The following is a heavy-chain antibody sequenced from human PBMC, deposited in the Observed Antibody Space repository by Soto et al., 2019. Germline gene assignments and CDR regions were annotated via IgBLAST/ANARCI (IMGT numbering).Heavy chain of an antibody. CDR2: IYYSGST. CDR3: ASSSFLGSGDFFPGLDV. D-gene: IGHD3-10*01. Sequence: PSETLSLTCTVSGGSISSYYWSWIRQPPGKGLEWIGYIYYSGSTNYNPSLKSRVTISVDTSKNQFSLKLTSVTAQDTALYFCASSSFLGSGDFFPGLDVWGQGTTVPVS. CDR1: GGSISSYY. V-gene: IGHV4-59*12. J-gene: IGHJ6*02.